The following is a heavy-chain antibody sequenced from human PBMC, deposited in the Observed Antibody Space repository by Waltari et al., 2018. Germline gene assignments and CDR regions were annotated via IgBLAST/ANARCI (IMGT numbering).Heavy chain of an antibody. CDR3: AKDDTGSIDS. Sequence: EVQLVASGGGVVQPGVSLRLPCAAPGFSFAEFFSHWVRQAPGGGLEWICLINGNGDPTYYADSVKGRFTISRDNSKNSLFLQMNSLRSEDTAFYYCAKDDTGSIDSWGQGTLVTVSS. V-gene: IGHV3-43*02. CDR2: INGNGDPT. CDR1: GFSFAEFF. J-gene: IGHJ4*02.